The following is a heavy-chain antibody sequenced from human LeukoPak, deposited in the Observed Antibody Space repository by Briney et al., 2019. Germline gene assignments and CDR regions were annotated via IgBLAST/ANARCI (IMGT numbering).Heavy chain of an antibody. CDR1: GGSISSYY. J-gene: IGHJ5*02. D-gene: IGHD3-3*01. CDR2: IYTSGST. CDR3: ASTIFGVGYNWFDL. V-gene: IGHV4-4*07. Sequence: SETLSLTCTVSGGSISSYYWSWIRQPAGKGLEWIGRIYTSGSTNYNPSLKSRVTMSVDTSKNQFSLKLSSVTAADTAVYYCASTIFGVGYNWFDLWAREPWSPSPQ.